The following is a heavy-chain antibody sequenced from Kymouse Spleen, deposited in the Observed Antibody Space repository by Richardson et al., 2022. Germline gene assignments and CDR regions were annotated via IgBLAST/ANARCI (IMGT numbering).Heavy chain of an antibody. V-gene: IGHV4-59*01. CDR2: IYYSGST. D-gene: IGHD6-13*01,IGHD6-19*01,IGHD6-25*01. CDR3: ARDRGYPGYYFDY. J-gene: IGHJ4*02. Sequence: QVQLQESGPGLVKPSETLSLTCTVSGGSISSYYWSWIRQPPGKGLEWIGYIYYSGSTNYNPSLKSRVTISVDTSKNQFSLKLSSVTAADTAVYYCARDRGYPGYYFDYWGQGTLVTVSS. CDR1: GGSISSYY.